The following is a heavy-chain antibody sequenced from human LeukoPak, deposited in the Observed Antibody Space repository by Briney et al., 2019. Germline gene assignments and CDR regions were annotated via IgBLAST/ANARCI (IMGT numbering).Heavy chain of an antibody. CDR2: IYHTGET. D-gene: IGHD5-24*01. J-gene: IGHJ4*02. Sequence: SETLSLTCTVSGGPINNYYWTWIRQSPGKGLEYIGYIYHTGETDYNPSLKSRVTISLDSSKKQFSLKMTSMTAADTAVYYCARMGEMSTFLHFDSWGRGTLVTVSS. CDR3: ARMGEMSTFLHFDS. CDR1: GGPINNYY. V-gene: IGHV4-59*12.